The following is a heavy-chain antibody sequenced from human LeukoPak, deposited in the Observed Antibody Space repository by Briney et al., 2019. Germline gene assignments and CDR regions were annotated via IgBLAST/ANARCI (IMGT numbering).Heavy chain of an antibody. D-gene: IGHD6-19*01. CDR1: GFTFSSYW. Sequence: PGGSLRLSCAASGFTFSSYWMHWVRQAPGKGLVWVSRINSDGSSTSYADSVKGRFTISRDNAKNTLYLQMNSLRAEDTAVYYCARGKVAGMMVNWFDPWGQGTLVTVSS. V-gene: IGHV3-74*01. CDR3: ARGKVAGMMVNWFDP. J-gene: IGHJ5*02. CDR2: INSDGSST.